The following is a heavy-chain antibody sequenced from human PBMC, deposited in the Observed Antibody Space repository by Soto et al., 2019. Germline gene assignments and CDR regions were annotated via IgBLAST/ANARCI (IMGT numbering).Heavy chain of an antibody. CDR3: ARSAISPYGGLIGPFDY. CDR2: INPGNGNT. D-gene: IGHD3-16*02. J-gene: IGHJ4*02. CDR1: GYTFTAYA. Sequence: QVQLVQSGGEEKKPGASVRLSCEASGYTFTAYAIHWLRQAPGQSLEWMAWINPGNGNTKYSPKFLGRVSITRDTPASTAYLELGSLRSEDTAVYYCARSAISPYGGLIGPFDYWGQGNLVTVSS. V-gene: IGHV1-3*05.